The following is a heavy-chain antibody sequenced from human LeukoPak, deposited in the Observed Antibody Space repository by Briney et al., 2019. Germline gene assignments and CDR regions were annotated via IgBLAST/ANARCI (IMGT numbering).Heavy chain of an antibody. D-gene: IGHD5-18*01. CDR2: IFYSGRT. CDR3: ARGQKYIYGYTVSELGSRYFDY. CDR1: GGSISSYY. Sequence: PSETVSLTCSVSGGSISSYYWSWIRQPPGKGLEWIGYIFYSGRTSYNPSLKSRVTISVDTSKNHFSLTLSSVTAADTAVYYCARGQKYIYGYTVSELGSRYFDYWGQGTLVTVSS. J-gene: IGHJ4*02. V-gene: IGHV4-59*01.